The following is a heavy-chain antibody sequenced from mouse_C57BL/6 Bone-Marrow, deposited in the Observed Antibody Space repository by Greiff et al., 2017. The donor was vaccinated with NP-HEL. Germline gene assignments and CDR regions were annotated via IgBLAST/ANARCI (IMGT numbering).Heavy chain of an antibody. CDR2: IDPANGNT. Sequence: EVQLQQSVAELVRPGASVKLSCTASGFNITNTYMHWVKQRPEQGLEWIGRIDPANGNTKYAPKFQGKATITADTSSNTAYLQLSSLTSEDTAIYYCAPITTVVATDWYFDVWGTGTTVTVSS. D-gene: IGHD1-1*01. CDR3: APITTVVATDWYFDV. J-gene: IGHJ1*03. V-gene: IGHV14-3*01. CDR1: GFNITNTY.